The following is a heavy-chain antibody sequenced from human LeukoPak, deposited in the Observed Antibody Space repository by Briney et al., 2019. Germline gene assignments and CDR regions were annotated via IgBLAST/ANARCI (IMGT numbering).Heavy chain of an antibody. CDR3: ARTPYWRGSGWYALGGAFDI. D-gene: IGHD6-19*01. J-gene: IGHJ3*02. CDR1: GFTFSSYA. V-gene: IGHV3-64*01. Sequence: PGGFLRLSCAASGFTFSSYAMHWVRRAPGKGLEYVSAISSNGGSTYYANSVKGRFTISRDNSKNTLYLQMGSLRAEDMAVYYCARTPYWRGSGWYALGGAFDIWGQGTMVTVSS. CDR2: ISSNGGST.